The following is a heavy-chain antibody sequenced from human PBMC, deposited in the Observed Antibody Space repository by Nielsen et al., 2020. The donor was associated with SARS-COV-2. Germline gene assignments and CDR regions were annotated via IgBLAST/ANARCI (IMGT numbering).Heavy chain of an antibody. D-gene: IGHD6-19*01. CDR3: ARRYSSGRGMYYFDY. V-gene: IGHV1-69*13. J-gene: IGHJ4*02. CDR1: AGTFSSYA. Sequence: SVQISCKASAGTFSSYAISWVRQAPGQGLEWMGGIIPIFGTANYAQKFQGRVTITADESTSTAYMELSSLRSEDTAVYYCARRYSSGRGMYYFDYWGQGTLVTVSS. CDR2: IIPIFGTA.